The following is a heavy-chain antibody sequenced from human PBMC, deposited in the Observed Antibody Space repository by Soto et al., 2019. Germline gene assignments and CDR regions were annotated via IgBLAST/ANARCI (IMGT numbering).Heavy chain of an antibody. CDR3: ASQTANFYGSGSYYLPFDY. V-gene: IGHV4-59*01. Sequence: SETLSLTCTVSGRSIISYYWSWIRQPPGKGLEWIGNIYYSGSTNYNPSLKSRVTISVDTSKNQFSLKLSSVTAADTAVYYCASQTANFYGSGSYYLPFDYWGQGTLVTVS. J-gene: IGHJ4*02. CDR1: GRSIISYY. CDR2: IYYSGST. D-gene: IGHD3-10*01.